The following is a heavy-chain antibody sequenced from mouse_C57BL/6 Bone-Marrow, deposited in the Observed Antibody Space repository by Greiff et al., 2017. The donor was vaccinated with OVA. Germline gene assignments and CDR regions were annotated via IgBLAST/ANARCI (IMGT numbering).Heavy chain of an antibody. CDR1: GYAFTNYL. J-gene: IGHJ2*01. D-gene: IGHD1-1*01. CDR2: INPGSGGT. CDR3: ARSTVYDFDY. Sequence: QVQLQQSGAELVRPGTSVKVSCKASGYAFTNYLIEWVKQRPGQGLEWIGVINPGSGGTNYNEKFKGKATLTADKSSSTAYMQLRSLTSEDSAVYFCARSTVYDFDYWGQGTTLTVSS. V-gene: IGHV1-54*01.